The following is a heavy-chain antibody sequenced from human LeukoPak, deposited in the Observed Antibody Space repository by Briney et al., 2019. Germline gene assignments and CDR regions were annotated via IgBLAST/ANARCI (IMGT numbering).Heavy chain of an antibody. CDR3: ARGEIYSSGTFDY. CDR1: GGSFSGYY. V-gene: IGHV4-34*01. D-gene: IGHD6-19*01. CDR2: INHSGST. Sequence: SETLSLTCAVYGGSFSGYYWSWIRQPPGKGLEWIGEINHSGSTNYNPSLKSRVTISVDTSKNQFSLQLNSVTPEDTAVYYCARGEIYSSGTFDYWGQGTLVTVSS. J-gene: IGHJ4*02.